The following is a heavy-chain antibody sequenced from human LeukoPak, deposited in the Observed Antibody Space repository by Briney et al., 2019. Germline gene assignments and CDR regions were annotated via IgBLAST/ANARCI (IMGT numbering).Heavy chain of an antibody. CDR1: GYTFTDYY. V-gene: IGHV1-69-2*01. CDR2: VDPEDGET. D-gene: IGHD2-2*01. J-gene: IGHJ4*02. Sequence: ASVKVSCKXSGYTFTDYYMHWVQQAPGKGLEWMGLVDPEDGETIYAEKFQGRVTITADTSTDTAYMELSSLRSEDTAVYYCATIPTSCLNPCPDYWGQGTLVTVSS. CDR3: ATIPTSCLNPCPDY.